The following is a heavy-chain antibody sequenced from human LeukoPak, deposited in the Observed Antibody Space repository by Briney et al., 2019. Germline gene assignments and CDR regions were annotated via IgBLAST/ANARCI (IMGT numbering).Heavy chain of an antibody. Sequence: PGGSLRLSCAASGFTFSSYAVHWVRQAPGKGLEWVAVISYDGSNKYYADPVKGRFTISRDNSKNTLYLQMNSLRAEDTAVYYCARNPHCSSTSCYLYFDYWGQGTLVTVSS. CDR3: ARNPHCSSTSCYLYFDY. CDR2: ISYDGSNK. J-gene: IGHJ4*02. V-gene: IGHV3-30-3*01. CDR1: GFTFSSYA. D-gene: IGHD2-2*01.